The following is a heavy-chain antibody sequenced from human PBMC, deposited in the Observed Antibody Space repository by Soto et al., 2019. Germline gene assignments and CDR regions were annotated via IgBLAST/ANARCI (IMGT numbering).Heavy chain of an antibody. CDR3: APCPTYYYYSSGCNWFDP. CDR1: GLSLSTSGVG. CDR2: IYWNDDK. J-gene: IGHJ5*02. Sequence: QITLKESGPTQLNPTQTLTLTCTFSGLSLSTSGVGVGWIRQPPGKALEWLGLIYWNDDKRYNPSLKSRLTITNATSKNPVFLTRTNVDHVDTATYYCAPCPTYYYYSSGCNWFDPWGQGTLVTVSS. D-gene: IGHD3-22*01. V-gene: IGHV2-5*01.